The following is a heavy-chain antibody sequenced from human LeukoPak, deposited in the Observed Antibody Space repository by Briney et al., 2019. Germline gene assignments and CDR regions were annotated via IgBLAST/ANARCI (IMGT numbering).Heavy chain of an antibody. CDR1: GFTFSSYW. CDR3: ARKGGSYFGPYYFDY. D-gene: IGHD1-26*01. J-gene: IGHJ4*02. Sequence: GGSLRLSCAASGFTFSSYWMSWVRQAPGKGLEWVANIKQDGSEKYYVDSVRGRFTISRDNAKNSLYLQMNSLRAEDTAVYYCARKGGSYFGPYYFDYWGQGTLVTVSS. CDR2: IKQDGSEK. V-gene: IGHV3-7*01.